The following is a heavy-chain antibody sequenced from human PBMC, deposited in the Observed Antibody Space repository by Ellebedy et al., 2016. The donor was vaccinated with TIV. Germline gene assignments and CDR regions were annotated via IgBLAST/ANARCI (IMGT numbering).Heavy chain of an antibody. CDR2: ISANNANT. J-gene: IGHJ3*02. V-gene: IGHV1-18*01. D-gene: IGHD1-20*01. CDR3: ARDETNWTSPLSGDDGLDI. CDR1: GYTFTNYG. Sequence: ASVKVSXKASGYTFTNYGISWVRQAPGQGLEWMGWISANNANTNYAQKLQGRVTMTTDTSTAYMELRSLRSDDTAVYYCARDETNWTSPLSGDDGLDIWGQGTMVTVSS.